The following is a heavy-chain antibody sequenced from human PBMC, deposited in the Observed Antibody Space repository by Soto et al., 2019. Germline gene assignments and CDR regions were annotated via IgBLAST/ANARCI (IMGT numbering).Heavy chain of an antibody. CDR1: GFTFSTYA. CDR2: IGSKVNSYAT. CDR3: LRRGDFYDSSVDY. D-gene: IGHD3-22*01. Sequence: PGGSLRLSCAASGFTFSTYAMSWVRQAPGKGLEWVGRIGSKVNSYATAYAASVKGRFTISRDGSKNTAYLQMNSLKSEDTAVYYCLRRGDFYDSSVDYWGQGTLVTVSS. J-gene: IGHJ4*02. V-gene: IGHV3-73*01.